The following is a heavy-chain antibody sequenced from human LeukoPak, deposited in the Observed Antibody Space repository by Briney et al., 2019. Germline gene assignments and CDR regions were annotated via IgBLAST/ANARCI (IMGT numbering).Heavy chain of an antibody. J-gene: IGHJ4*02. V-gene: IGHV3-33*06. CDR1: GFTFNNYG. Sequence: PGRSLRLSCTASGFTFNNYGIHWVRQAPGKGLEWVAIIWSDGSNKYYVDSVKGRFTISRDNSKNTVYLQMNSLRGEDTAVYYCSKVAVSTSDYWGQGTLVTVSS. CDR2: IWSDGSNK. D-gene: IGHD1-1*01. CDR3: SKVAVSTSDY.